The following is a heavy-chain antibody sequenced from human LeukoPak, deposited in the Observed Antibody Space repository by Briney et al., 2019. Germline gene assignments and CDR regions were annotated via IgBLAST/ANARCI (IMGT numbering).Heavy chain of an antibody. CDR2: FDPEQGET. Sequence: GASVKVSCKISGYTLTEVSMHWVRQAPGKGLEWMGGFDPEQGETIYAQEFQGRVTMTRDTSTSTVYMGLSSLRSEDTAVYYCARVRDGYNDAYDIWGQGTMVTVPS. CDR1: GYTLTEVS. V-gene: IGHV1-24*01. J-gene: IGHJ3*02. D-gene: IGHD5-24*01. CDR3: ARVRDGYNDAYDI.